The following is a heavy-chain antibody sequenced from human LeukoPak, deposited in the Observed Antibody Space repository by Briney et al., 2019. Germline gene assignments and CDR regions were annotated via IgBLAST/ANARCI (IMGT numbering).Heavy chain of an antibody. J-gene: IGHJ4*02. CDR1: GYTFTNFD. Sequence: ASVKVSCKASGYTFTNFDINWVRQASGQGLEWVGWMTPNNGNAGFAQKLQGRVTLTRDTSISTTFMELSSLKSEDTAVYYCTRGDYWGQGTPVTVSS. CDR2: MTPNNGNA. CDR3: TRGDY. V-gene: IGHV1-8*01.